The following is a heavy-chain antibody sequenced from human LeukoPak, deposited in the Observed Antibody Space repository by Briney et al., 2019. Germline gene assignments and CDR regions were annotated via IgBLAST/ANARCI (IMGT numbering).Heavy chain of an antibody. J-gene: IGHJ4*02. D-gene: IGHD6-19*01. V-gene: IGHV3-21*01. CDR3: ATSPGSSGWPDY. CDR1: GFTFSSYS. CDR2: ISSSSSYI. Sequence: PGGSLRLSCAASGFTFSSYSMNWVRQAPGKRLEWVPSISSSSSYIYYADSVKGRFAISRDNAKNSLYLQMNSLRAEDTAVYYCATSPGSSGWPDYWGQGTLVTVSS.